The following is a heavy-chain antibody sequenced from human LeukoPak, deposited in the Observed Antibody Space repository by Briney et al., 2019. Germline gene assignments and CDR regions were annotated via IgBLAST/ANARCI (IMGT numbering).Heavy chain of an antibody. J-gene: IGHJ4*02. CDR2: IKQDGSEK. Sequence: PGGSLRLSCAASGFTFSSYWMSWVRQAPGKGLEWVANIKQDGSEKYYVDSVKGRSTISRDNAKNSLYLQMNSLRAEDTAVYYCARLDYYGSGSYQVDYWGQGTLVTVSS. D-gene: IGHD3-10*01. CDR3: ARLDYYGSGSYQVDY. CDR1: GFTFSSYW. V-gene: IGHV3-7*03.